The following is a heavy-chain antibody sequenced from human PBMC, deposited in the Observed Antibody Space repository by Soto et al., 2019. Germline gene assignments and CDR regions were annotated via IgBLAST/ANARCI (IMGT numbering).Heavy chain of an antibody. V-gene: IGHV4-4*09. CDR2: VHTPSATP. J-gene: IGHJ4*02. D-gene: IGHD3-22*01. CDR3: TRSSAKSGYSGYSVDF. CDR1: GSSFRNYY. Sequence: QVELQESGPGLVKPAETLSVTCSVSGSSFRNYYWDWIRQSPGKGLEWIGCVHTPSATPNYNPSFKGRVAIITDLSRNKISLRLTSVTAADSAMYYCTRSSAKSGYSGYSVDFWGQGTLVTVSS.